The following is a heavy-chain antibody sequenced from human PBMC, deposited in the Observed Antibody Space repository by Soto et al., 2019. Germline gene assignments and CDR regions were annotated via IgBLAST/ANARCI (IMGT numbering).Heavy chain of an antibody. CDR3: AKGGDYDLDFDS. CDR2: ISGAGDSP. D-gene: IGHD2-21*02. Sequence: EVQLLESGGGLVQPGGSLGLSCAASGFNFRSTAMSWVRQPPGKGLEWVSAISGAGDSPFYADSVKGRFTISRDNAKNMLYLYINSLRAEDTAMYYCAKGGDYDLDFDSRGQGTPVTVSS. CDR1: GFNFRSTA. V-gene: IGHV3-23*01. J-gene: IGHJ4*02.